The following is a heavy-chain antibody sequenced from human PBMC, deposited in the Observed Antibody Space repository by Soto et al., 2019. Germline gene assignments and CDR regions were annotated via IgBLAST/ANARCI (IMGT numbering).Heavy chain of an antibody. CDR1: GGSIGSYD. CDR2: FYYIGST. D-gene: IGHD3-16*01. J-gene: IGHJ4*02. CDR3: VATADYDYIWGRTFDF. Sequence: SETLHLPWTVLGGSIGSYDWSWIRKPQEKGREWIGYFYYIGSTNYNPSLKSRVSLSVDTSKNQSSLKLSSVNAADTAVYYCVATADYDYIWGRTFDFWGQGTLVTVSS. V-gene: IGHV4-59*01.